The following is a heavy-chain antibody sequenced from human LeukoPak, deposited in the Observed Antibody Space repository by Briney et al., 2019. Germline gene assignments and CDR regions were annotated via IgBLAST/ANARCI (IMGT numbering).Heavy chain of an antibody. CDR2: ISYDGSNK. CDR3: ARDFIAAAGTGLYYYYGMDV. V-gene: IGHV3-30-3*01. CDR1: GFTFSSYA. Sequence: PGGSLRLSCAASGFTFSSYAMQGVRQAPGKGREWVAVISYDGSNKYYADSVKGRFTISRDNSKNTLYLQMNSLRAEDTAVYYCARDFIAAAGTGLYYYYGMDVWGQGTTVTVSS. D-gene: IGHD6-13*01. J-gene: IGHJ6*02.